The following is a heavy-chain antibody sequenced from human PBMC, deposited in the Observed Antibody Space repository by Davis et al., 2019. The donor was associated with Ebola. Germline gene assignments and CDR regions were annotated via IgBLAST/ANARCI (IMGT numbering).Heavy chain of an antibody. Sequence: GESLKISCAASGFTFSSYSMNWVRQAPGKGLEWVSYISSSSSTIYYADSVKGRFTISRDNAKNSLYLQMNSLRDEDTAVYYCARTVGYCSSTSCLYYYYYYMDVWGKGTTVTVSS. CDR1: GFTFSSYS. V-gene: IGHV3-48*02. J-gene: IGHJ6*03. CDR3: ARTVGYCSSTSCLYYYYYYMDV. D-gene: IGHD2-2*01. CDR2: ISSSSSTI.